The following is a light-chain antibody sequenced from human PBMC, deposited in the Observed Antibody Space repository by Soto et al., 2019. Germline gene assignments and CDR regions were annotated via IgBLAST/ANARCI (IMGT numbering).Light chain of an antibody. CDR2: GAS. CDR1: QSLSSNS. CDR3: QQYGSSPRT. V-gene: IGKV3-20*01. Sequence: EIVLTQSPGTLSLSPGERATLSCRASQSLSSNSLAWYQQKPGQAPRLLIYGASSRATGIPDRFSGSGSGTDFTLTISRLEPEDFAVYYCQQYGSSPRTFGQ. J-gene: IGKJ1*01.